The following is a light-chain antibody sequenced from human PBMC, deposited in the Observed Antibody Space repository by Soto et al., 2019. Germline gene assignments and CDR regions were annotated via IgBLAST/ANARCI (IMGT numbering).Light chain of an antibody. CDR2: AAY. V-gene: IGKV1-27*01. CDR1: QDIRTY. Sequence: DIQMTQAPSSLSASVGDRVTITCRARQDIRTYLAWYQQKPRKVPKLLISAAYTLQSGVPPRFSGSGSGTDFTLTISRLQPEDVATYYCQKYDNAPLTFGGGTNVVIK. CDR3: QKYDNAPLT. J-gene: IGKJ4*01.